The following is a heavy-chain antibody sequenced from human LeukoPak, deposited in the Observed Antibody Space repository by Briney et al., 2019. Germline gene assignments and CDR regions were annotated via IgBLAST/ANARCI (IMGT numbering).Heavy chain of an antibody. J-gene: IGHJ4*02. CDR3: ARAVSSRDPFDY. V-gene: IGHV4-39*07. Sequence: SETLSLTCTVSGGSISSSNYYWGWIRQPPGKGLEWIGSIYYSGKTYYNPSLKSRVTTSVDTSKNQFSLKLSSVTAADTAVYYCARAVSSRDPFDYWGQGTLVTVSS. D-gene: IGHD6-6*01. CDR2: IYYSGKT. CDR1: GGSISSSNYY.